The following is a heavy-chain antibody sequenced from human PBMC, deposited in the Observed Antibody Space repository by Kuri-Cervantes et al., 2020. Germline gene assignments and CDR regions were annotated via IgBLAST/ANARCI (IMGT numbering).Heavy chain of an antibody. J-gene: IGHJ5*02. Sequence: ASVKVSCKASGYTFTSYGISWVRQAPGQGLEWMGWTSAYNGDTNYAQNLQARVTMTTDTSTATAYMELRSLRSEDTAVYYCARVEGNPFDPWGQGTLVTVSS. CDR3: ARVEGNPFDP. V-gene: IGHV1-18*01. D-gene: IGHD1-14*01. CDR2: TSAYNGDT. CDR1: GYTFTSYG.